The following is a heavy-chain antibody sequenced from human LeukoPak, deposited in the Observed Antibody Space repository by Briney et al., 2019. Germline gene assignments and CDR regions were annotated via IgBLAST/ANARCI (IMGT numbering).Heavy chain of an antibody. J-gene: IGHJ4*02. Sequence: GASVKVSCKASGGTFSSYAISWVRQAPGQGLEWMGGIIPIFGTANYAQKFQGRVTITADKSTSTAYMELSSLRSEDTAEYYCARANCGGDCLFDYWGQGTLVTDSS. CDR2: IIPIFGTA. CDR1: GGTFSSYA. V-gene: IGHV1-69*06. D-gene: IGHD2-21*02. CDR3: ARANCGGDCLFDY.